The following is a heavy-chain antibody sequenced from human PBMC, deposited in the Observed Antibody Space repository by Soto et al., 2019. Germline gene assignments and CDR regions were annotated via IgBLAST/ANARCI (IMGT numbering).Heavy chain of an antibody. V-gene: IGHV3-23*01. CDR1: PFTFSSDD. J-gene: IGHJ1*01. Sequence: PGLSLRLPCAASPFTFSSDDMSWVRQAPGKGLEWVSAISGSGGSTYYADSVKGRFTISRDNSKNTLYLQMNSLRAEDTAVYYCAKDGSMAARTPFAEYFQHWGQGTLVTVSS. CDR3: AKDGSMAARTPFAEYFQH. CDR2: ISGSGGST. D-gene: IGHD6-6*01.